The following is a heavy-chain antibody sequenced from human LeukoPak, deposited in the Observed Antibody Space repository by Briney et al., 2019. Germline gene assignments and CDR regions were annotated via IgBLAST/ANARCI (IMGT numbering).Heavy chain of an antibody. CDR3: ARDTDYGGNFDY. Sequence: KASETLSLTCTVSGGSISSYYWSCIRQPPGKGLEWIGYIYYSGSTNYNPSLKSRVTISVDTSKNQFSLKLSSVTAADTAVYYCARDTDYGGNFDYWGQGTLVTVSS. J-gene: IGHJ4*02. CDR2: IYYSGST. CDR1: GGSISSYY. D-gene: IGHD4-23*01. V-gene: IGHV4-59*01.